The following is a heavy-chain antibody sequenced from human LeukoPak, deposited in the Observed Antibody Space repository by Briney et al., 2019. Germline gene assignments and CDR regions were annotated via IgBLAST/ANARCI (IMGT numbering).Heavy chain of an antibody. D-gene: IGHD6-13*01. V-gene: IGHV3-7*01. CDR2: MKQDETEK. J-gene: IGHJ4*02. Sequence: GGSPTLSCAASGFTVSIYWMSWVCQAPGKGLEWVANMKQDETEKYYLDSVKGRFTISRDNAKNSLYLQMNSLRAEDTAVYYCASGAHYSSSWSYLDYWGQGALVTVSS. CDR3: ASGAHYSSSWSYLDY. CDR1: GFTVSIYW.